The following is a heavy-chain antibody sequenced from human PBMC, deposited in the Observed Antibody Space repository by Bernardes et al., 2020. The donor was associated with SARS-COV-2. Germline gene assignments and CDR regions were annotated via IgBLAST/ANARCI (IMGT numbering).Heavy chain of an antibody. CDR1: GFTLSSYS. J-gene: IGHJ4*02. D-gene: IGHD3-9*01. Sequence: GGSLRLSCAASGFTLSSYSMNWVRQAPGKGLEWVSSISSSSSYIYYADSVKGRFTISRDNAKNSLYLQMNSLRAEDTAVYYCAREPYYDILTGYYSEWGQGTLVTVSS. CDR3: AREPYYDILTGYYSE. V-gene: IGHV3-21*01. CDR2: ISSSSSYI.